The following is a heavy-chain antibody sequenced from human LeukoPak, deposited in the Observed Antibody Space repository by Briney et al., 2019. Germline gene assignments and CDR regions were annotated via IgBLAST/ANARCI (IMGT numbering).Heavy chain of an antibody. D-gene: IGHD1-1*01. CDR2: IGSSGNHI. CDR1: GFTFSIYS. V-gene: IGHV3-21*01. CDR3: ARTAISNDDSHPGV. Sequence: NPGGSLRLSCAVSGFTFSIYSMNWVRQAPGKGLEWVSVIGSSGNHIYYADSVKGRLTISRDNAKNSLFLQMNSLRVDDTAVYYCARTAISNDDSHPGVWGQGTLVTVSS. J-gene: IGHJ4*02.